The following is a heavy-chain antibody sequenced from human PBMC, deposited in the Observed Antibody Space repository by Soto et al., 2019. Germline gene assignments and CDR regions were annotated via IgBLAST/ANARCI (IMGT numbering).Heavy chain of an antibody. CDR1: GGSFSGYY. CDR3: ASEGIAAAGTGGAY. V-gene: IGHV4-34*01. CDR2: INHSGST. Sequence: QVQLQQWGAGLLKPSETLSLTCAVYGGSFSGYYWSWIRQPPGKGLEWIGEINHSGSTNYNPSLRSRVTISVDTYKNQFSLKLSSVTAADTAVYYCASEGIAAAGTGGAYWGQGTLVTVSS. D-gene: IGHD6-13*01. J-gene: IGHJ4*02.